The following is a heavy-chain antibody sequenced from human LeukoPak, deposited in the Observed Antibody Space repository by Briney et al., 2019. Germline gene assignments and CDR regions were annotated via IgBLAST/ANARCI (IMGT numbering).Heavy chain of an antibody. J-gene: IGHJ4*02. CDR2: INTDGSTT. CDR1: GFTFSSYW. CDR3: ARNSGSNRPVDC. D-gene: IGHD1-26*01. V-gene: IGHV3-74*01. Sequence: GGSLRLSCAASGFTFSSYWMHWVRQAPGKGLVWISGINTDGSTTSYADSVKGRFTISRDNANNTLYLQMNSLRAEDTAVYYCARNSGSNRPVDCWGQGTWSPSPQ.